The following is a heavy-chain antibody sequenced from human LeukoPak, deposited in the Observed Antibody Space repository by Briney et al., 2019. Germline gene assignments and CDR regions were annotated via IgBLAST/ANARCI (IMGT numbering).Heavy chain of an antibody. Sequence: ASVKVSCKASGGTFSSYAISWVRQAPGQGLGWMGGIIPVFGTANYAQKFQGRVTITADESTSTAYMELSSLRSEDTAVYYCASLGGGSTVTTYLNYWGQGTLVTVSS. CDR2: IIPVFGTA. J-gene: IGHJ4*02. D-gene: IGHD4-17*01. V-gene: IGHV1-69*13. CDR1: GGTFSSYA. CDR3: ASLGGGSTVTTYLNY.